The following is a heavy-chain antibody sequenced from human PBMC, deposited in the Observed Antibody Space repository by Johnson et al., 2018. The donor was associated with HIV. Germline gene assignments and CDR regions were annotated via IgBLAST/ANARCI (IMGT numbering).Heavy chain of an antibody. J-gene: IGHJ3*02. V-gene: IGHV3-7*01. CDR2: INQDGSEK. D-gene: IGHD5-18*01. CDR3: AKDRSYGRDAFDI. CDR1: GFTFSSYW. Sequence: VQLVESGGGLVQPGGSLRLSCAASGFTFSSYWMNWVRQAPGKGLEWVANINQDGSEKYYVDSVKGRFTISRDNSENTLYLQMNSLRAEDTAVYYCAKDRSYGRDAFDIWGQGTMVTVSS.